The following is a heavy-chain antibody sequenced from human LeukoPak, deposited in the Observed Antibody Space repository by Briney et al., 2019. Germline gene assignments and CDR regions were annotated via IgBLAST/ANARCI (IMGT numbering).Heavy chain of an antibody. CDR2: INAGNDKT. D-gene: IGHD3-22*01. V-gene: IGHV1-3*01. CDR3: AKGSYYDGSGSFYFDY. Sequence: ASVKVSCKASGYTFTTYTIHWVRQAPGQRLEWMGWINAGNDKTKYSQKFQGRVTITRDTSASTAYMELSSLRSEDTAAYYCAKGSYYDGSGSFYFDYWGQGTLVTVSS. J-gene: IGHJ4*02. CDR1: GYTFTTYT.